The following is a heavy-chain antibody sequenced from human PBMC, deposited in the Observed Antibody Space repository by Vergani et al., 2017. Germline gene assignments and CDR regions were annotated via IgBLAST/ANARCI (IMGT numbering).Heavy chain of an antibody. V-gene: IGHV3-48*01. CDR3: AKDTRRGGDYVSVEFDY. Sequence: EVKLVESGGALVQPGGTLRLSCAASGFSFSSYGMNWVRQAPGKGLEWIAYIYTSTSAINYRESVKGRFTISRDNVKNSLYLQMNSLRAEDMALYYCAKDTRRGGDYVSVEFDYWGQGTLVTVSS. D-gene: IGHD4-17*01. CDR1: GFSFSSYG. J-gene: IGHJ4*02. CDR2: IYTSTSAI.